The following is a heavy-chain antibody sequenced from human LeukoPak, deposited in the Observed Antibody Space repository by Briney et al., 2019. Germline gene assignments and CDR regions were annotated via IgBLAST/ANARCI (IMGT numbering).Heavy chain of an antibody. CDR1: GFTFSGFW. D-gene: IGHD6-6*01. Sequence: GGSLRLPCAVSGFTFSGFWMSWSRRAPGKGLEWVASINSDGSEGYYADVVKGRFTISRDNAKNSLYLQINSLRAEDTAVYYCARSSYSSSSSVWGQGTMVTVSS. CDR3: ARSSYSSSSSV. CDR2: INSDGSEG. V-gene: IGHV3-7*03. J-gene: IGHJ3*01.